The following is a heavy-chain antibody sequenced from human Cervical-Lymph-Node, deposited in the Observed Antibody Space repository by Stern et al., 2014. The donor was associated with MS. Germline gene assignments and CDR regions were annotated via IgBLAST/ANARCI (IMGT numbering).Heavy chain of an antibody. CDR2: ISWNSGSI. CDR1: GFTFDEYA. V-gene: IGHV3-9*01. CDR3: ARDKDRWRIAARGVLSY. Sequence: MQLVQSGGGLVQPGRSLRLSCEASGFTFDEYAMHWVRQVPGKGLEWVSGISWNSGSIVYADSVKGRFTISRDNAKNSLYLQMNSLRIEDTALYYCARDKDRWRIAARGVLSYWGQGTLVTVSS. D-gene: IGHD6-6*01. J-gene: IGHJ4*02.